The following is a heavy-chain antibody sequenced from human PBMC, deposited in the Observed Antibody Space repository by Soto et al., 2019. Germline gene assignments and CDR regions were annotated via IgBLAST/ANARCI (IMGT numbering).Heavy chain of an antibody. CDR2: VSTSGRST. CDR3: VKQAHGLDGVAFDY. Sequence: LRLSCSASGFIFSESTIYWVRQVPGKGLEAISAVSTSGRSTYYADSVKDRLTISRDNSKNTLFLQVGSLRPEDAAIYYCVKQAHGLDGVAFDYWGQGTQVTVS. D-gene: IGHD2-15*01. J-gene: IGHJ4*02. V-gene: IGHV3-64D*06. CDR1: GFIFSEST.